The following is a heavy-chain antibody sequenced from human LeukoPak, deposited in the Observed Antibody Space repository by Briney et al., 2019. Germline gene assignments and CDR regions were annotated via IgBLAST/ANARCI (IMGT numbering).Heavy chain of an antibody. D-gene: IGHD3-10*01. CDR2: IYTSGST. V-gene: IGHV4-61*02. CDR3: AREGGLMVRGVLRYGMDV. Sequence: PSQTLSLTCTVSGGSISSGSYYWSWIRQPAGKGLEWIGRIYTSGSTNYNPSLKSRVTISVDTSKKQFSLKLSSVTAADTAVYYCAREGGLMVRGVLRYGMDVWGQGTTVTVSS. CDR1: GGSISSGSYY. J-gene: IGHJ6*02.